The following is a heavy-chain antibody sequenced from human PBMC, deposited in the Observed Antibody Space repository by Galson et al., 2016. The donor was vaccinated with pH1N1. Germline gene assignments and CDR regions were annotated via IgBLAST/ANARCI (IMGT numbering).Heavy chain of an antibody. V-gene: IGHV3-53*01. CDR1: GFTVSTNY. CDR3: VRGLRGYSFT. CDR2: IYTGGST. D-gene: IGHD5-18*01. Sequence: SLRLSCAASGFTVSTNYMSWVRRAPGKGLEWVSLIYTGGSTYYADSVKGRFTISRDNSKNTLYLQMNSLRADDTAVYYCVRGLRGYSFTWGQGTLVTVSS. J-gene: IGHJ4*02.